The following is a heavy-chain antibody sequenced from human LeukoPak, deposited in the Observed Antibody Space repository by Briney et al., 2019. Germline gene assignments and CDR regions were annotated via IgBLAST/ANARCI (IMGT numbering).Heavy chain of an antibody. V-gene: IGHV3-49*04. CDR2: IRSKAYGRTT. D-gene: IGHD3-9*01. J-gene: IGHJ4*02. CDR1: GFTFGDYA. CDR3: TSAVRYFDWLLWNC. Sequence: GSLRLSCTASGFTFGDYAMSWVRQAPGKGLEWVGFIRSKAYGRTTEYAASVKGRFTISRDDSKSIAYLQMNSLKTEDTAVYYCTSAVRYFDWLLWNCWGQGTLVTVSS.